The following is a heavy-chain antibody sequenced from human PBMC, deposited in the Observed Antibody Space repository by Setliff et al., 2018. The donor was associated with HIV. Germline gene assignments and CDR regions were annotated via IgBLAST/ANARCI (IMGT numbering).Heavy chain of an antibody. CDR3: ARHTIGVATWSDGFDF. Sequence: PSETLSLTCTVSGGSITSNDHFWAWIRQSPGKGLEWIGSVYYSGDTDYNPSLKSRVSTSVDTSKNQFSLKLSSVTAADTAVYYCARHTIGVATWSDGFDFWGQGRLVTVSS. V-gene: IGHV4-39*07. CDR1: GGSITSNDHF. CDR2: VYYSGDT. D-gene: IGHD6-19*01. J-gene: IGHJ4*02.